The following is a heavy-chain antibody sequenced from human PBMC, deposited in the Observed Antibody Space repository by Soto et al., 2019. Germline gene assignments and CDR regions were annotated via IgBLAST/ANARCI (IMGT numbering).Heavy chain of an antibody. CDR2: ISGSGGST. J-gene: IGHJ6*02. D-gene: IGHD3-16*01. CDR3: AKGILSATIGHYAMDV. V-gene: IGHV3-23*01. CDR1: VFTFSSYA. Sequence: VGSLRLSCASSVFTFSSYAMSCVRHSPGKGLEWVSAISGSGGSTYYADSVKGRFTISRDNSKNTLYVQVNSLRPEDTAVYYCAKGILSATIGHYAMDVWGQGTSDTVSS.